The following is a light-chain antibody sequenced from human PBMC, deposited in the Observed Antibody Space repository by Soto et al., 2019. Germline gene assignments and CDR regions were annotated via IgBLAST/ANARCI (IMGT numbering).Light chain of an antibody. CDR1: QSISTW. Sequence: DIQMTQSPSALSASVGDRVNITCRASQSISTWLAWYQQKPGEAPKLLMYKASSLDSGVPSRFSGSGSGTEFTLTISSLQPDDFATYYCQQYNSYSPLTFGGGTKVDIK. CDR2: KAS. J-gene: IGKJ4*01. V-gene: IGKV1-5*03. CDR3: QQYNSYSPLT.